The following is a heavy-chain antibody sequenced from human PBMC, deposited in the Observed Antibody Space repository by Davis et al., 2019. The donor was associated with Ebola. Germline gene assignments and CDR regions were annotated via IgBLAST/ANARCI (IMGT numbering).Heavy chain of an antibody. D-gene: IGHD5-12*01. V-gene: IGHV1-46*01. Sequence: ASVKVSCKASAYTFTTYYMHWVRQAPGQGLEWMGIINPSGGSTSYAQKIQGRVTMTTDTSTNTAYMELRNLRSDDTAVYYCARGYSAWGDVWGQGTTVTVSS. CDR3: ARGYSAWGDV. CDR1: AYTFTTYY. CDR2: INPSGGST. J-gene: IGHJ6*02.